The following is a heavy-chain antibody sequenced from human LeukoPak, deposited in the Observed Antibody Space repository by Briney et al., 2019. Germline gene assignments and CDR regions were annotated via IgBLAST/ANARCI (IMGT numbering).Heavy chain of an antibody. CDR3: ARVRYYYYYGMDV. V-gene: IGHV3-74*01. Sequence: GGSLRLSCAASGFSFSAYWMQWVRQPAGKGLMWVSHISIDGNIKRYADSVKGRFTISRDNSKNTLYLQMNSLRAEDTAVYYCARVRYYYYYGMDVWGQGTTVIVSS. J-gene: IGHJ6*02. CDR2: ISIDGNIK. CDR1: GFSFSAYW.